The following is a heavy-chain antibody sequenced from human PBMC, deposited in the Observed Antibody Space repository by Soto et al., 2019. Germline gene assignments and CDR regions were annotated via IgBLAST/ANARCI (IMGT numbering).Heavy chain of an antibody. D-gene: IGHD6-13*01. V-gene: IGHV1-69*12. CDR3: ATGGGSKWYGPFDY. Sequence: QVQLVQSGAEVKKPGSSVKVSCKASGGTFSSYAISWVRQAPGQGLEWMGGIIPIFGTANYAQKFQGRVTXXAXEXXSTAYMELSSLRSEDTAVDSCATGGGSKWYGPFDYWGQGTLVTVSS. CDR2: IIPIFGTA. J-gene: IGHJ4*02. CDR1: GGTFSSYA.